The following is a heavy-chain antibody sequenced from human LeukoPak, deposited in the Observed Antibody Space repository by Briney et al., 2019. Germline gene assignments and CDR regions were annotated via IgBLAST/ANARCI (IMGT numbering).Heavy chain of an antibody. CDR2: ISGSGGST. CDR3: ARTDYDFWSGYRWYFDY. D-gene: IGHD3-3*01. J-gene: IGHJ4*02. Sequence: GGSLRLSCAASGFTFSSYAMSWVRQAPGKGLEWVSAISGSGGSTYYADSVKGRFTISRDNSKNTLYLQMNSLRAEDTAVYYCARTDYDFWSGYRWYFDYWGQGTLVTVSS. CDR1: GFTFSSYA. V-gene: IGHV3-23*01.